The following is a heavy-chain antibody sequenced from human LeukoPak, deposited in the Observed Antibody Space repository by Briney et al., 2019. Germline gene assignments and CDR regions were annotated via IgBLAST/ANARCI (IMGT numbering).Heavy chain of an antibody. Sequence: PSETLSLTCDVYGGSFSGYYWSWIRQPPGKGLEWIGEINHSGSTNYNPSLKSRVTISLDTSKNQFSLKLSSVTAADTATYYCARVWVTGTTHWGQGTLVTVSS. V-gene: IGHV4-34*01. D-gene: IGHD1-7*01. J-gene: IGHJ4*02. CDR2: INHSGST. CDR1: GGSFSGYY. CDR3: ARVWVTGTTH.